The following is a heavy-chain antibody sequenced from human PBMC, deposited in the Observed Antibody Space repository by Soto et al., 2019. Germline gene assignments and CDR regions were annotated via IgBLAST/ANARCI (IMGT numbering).Heavy chain of an antibody. CDR3: ARDLGGSYYAPVDY. CDR1: GFTFSSYA. D-gene: IGHD1-26*01. J-gene: IGHJ4*02. V-gene: IGHV3-64*02. Sequence: GGSLRLSCAASGFTFSSYAMHWVRQAPGKGLEYVSAISSNGGSTYYADSVKGRFTISRDNSKNTLYLQMGSLRAEDMAVYYCARDLGGSYYAPVDYWGQGTLVTVSS. CDR2: ISSNGGST.